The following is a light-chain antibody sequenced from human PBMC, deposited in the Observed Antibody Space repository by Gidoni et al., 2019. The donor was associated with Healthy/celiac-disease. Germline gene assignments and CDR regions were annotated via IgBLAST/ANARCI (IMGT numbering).Light chain of an antibody. Sequence: EIVLTQSPATLSLSPGERATLSCRASQSVSSYLAWYQQKPGQAPRLLIYDASNKATGNPARFRGHGSGTSFTLNIRSLRPERFAVYYCQQRFFGGGTKVEIK. CDR1: QSVSSY. CDR2: DAS. V-gene: IGKV3-11*01. J-gene: IGKJ4*01. CDR3: QQRF.